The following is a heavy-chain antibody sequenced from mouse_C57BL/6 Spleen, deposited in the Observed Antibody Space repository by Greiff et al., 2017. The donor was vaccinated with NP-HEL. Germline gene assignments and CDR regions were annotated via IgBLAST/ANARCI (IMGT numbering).Heavy chain of an antibody. Sequence: EVMLVESGGGLVQPGGSLKLSCAASGFTFSDYYMYWVRQTPEKRLEWVAYISNGGGSTYYPDTVKGRFTISRDNAKNTLYLQMSRLKSEDTAMYYCARQRGYYGSFDYWGQGTTLTVSS. J-gene: IGHJ2*01. V-gene: IGHV5-12*01. D-gene: IGHD1-1*01. CDR1: GFTFSDYY. CDR2: ISNGGGST. CDR3: ARQRGYYGSFDY.